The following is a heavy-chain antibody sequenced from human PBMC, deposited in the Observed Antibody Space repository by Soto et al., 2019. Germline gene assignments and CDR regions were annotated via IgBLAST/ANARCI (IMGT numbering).Heavy chain of an antibody. J-gene: IGHJ2*01. D-gene: IGHD6-13*01. CDR3: AKYLLKLVRSHWYFDL. Sequence: QVQLVESGGGVVQPGRSLRLSCAASGFTFSSYGMHWVRQAPGKGLEWVAVISYDGSNKYYADSVKGRFTISRDNSKNTLYLQMNSLRAEDTAVYYCAKYLLKLVRSHWYFDLWGRGTLVTVSS. CDR1: GFTFSSYG. V-gene: IGHV3-30*18. CDR2: ISYDGSNK.